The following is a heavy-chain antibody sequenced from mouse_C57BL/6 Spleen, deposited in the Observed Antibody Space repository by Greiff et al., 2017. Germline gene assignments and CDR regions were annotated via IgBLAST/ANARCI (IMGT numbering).Heavy chain of an antibody. Sequence: EVQLQESGPGLVKPSQSLSLTCSVTGYSITSGYYWNWIRQFPGNKLEWMGYISYDGSNNYNPSLKNRISITRDTSKNQFFLKLNSVTTEDTATYYCAREGDYDHAMDYWGQGTSVTVSS. CDR1: GYSITSGYY. D-gene: IGHD2-4*01. CDR3: AREGDYDHAMDY. J-gene: IGHJ4*01. CDR2: ISYDGSN. V-gene: IGHV3-6*01.